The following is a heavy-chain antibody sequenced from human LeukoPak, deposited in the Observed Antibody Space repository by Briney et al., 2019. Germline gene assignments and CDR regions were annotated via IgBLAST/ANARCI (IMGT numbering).Heavy chain of an antibody. CDR3: AKDTAMAPDYGMDV. D-gene: IGHD5-18*01. V-gene: IGHV3-23*01. J-gene: IGHJ6*02. CDR1: GFIFDSCA. CDR2: IGAIGGTT. Sequence: PGGSLRLSCAASGFIFDSCALSWVRQAPGRGLEWVSGIGAIGGTTYYADSVKGRFTISRDNSKNTLYLQMNSLSAEVTAVYYCAKDTAMAPDYGMDVWGQGTTVTVSS.